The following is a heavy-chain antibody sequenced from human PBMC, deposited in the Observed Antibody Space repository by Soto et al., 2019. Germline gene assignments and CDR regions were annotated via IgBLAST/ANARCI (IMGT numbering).Heavy chain of an antibody. V-gene: IGHV4-31*03. D-gene: IGHD5-12*01. Sequence: QVQLQESGPGLVKPSQTLSLTCTVSGGSISSGGYYWSWIRQHPGKGLEWIGYIYYSGSTYYHPSLKSRVTISVDTAKNQFSLKLSSVTAADTAVYYCARARYSGSHEAFDIWGQGTMVTVSS. CDR3: ARARYSGSHEAFDI. J-gene: IGHJ3*02. CDR1: GGSISSGGYY. CDR2: IYYSGST.